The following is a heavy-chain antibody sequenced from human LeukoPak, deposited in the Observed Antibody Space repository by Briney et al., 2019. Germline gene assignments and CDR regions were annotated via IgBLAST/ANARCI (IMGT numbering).Heavy chain of an antibody. CDR1: GFTFSSYA. D-gene: IGHD3-9*01. J-gene: IGHJ4*02. CDR2: VTNSGDIT. V-gene: IGHV3-23*05. CDR3: AKNLYYDILTTWDY. Sequence: PGGCLRLSCAASGFTFSSYAMSWVRQAPGKGLEWVSGVTNSGDITYYADSVKGRFTISRDNSKNTLYLQMNSLRADDTAVYYCAKNLYYDILTTWDYWGQGTLVTVSS.